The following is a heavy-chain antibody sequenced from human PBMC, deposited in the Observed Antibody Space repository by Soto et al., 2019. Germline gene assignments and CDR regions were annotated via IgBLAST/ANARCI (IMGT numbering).Heavy chain of an antibody. Sequence: GGSLRLSCAASGSTFSTYAMNWVRQAPGKGLEWVSGVNGGGDITYYADSVKGRFTISRDNSKNTLYLQMNSLRAEDTAVFYCARGHFGVTMDVWGQGTTVTVSS. CDR2: VNGGGDIT. CDR3: ARGHFGVTMDV. D-gene: IGHD3-3*01. V-gene: IGHV3-23*01. CDR1: GSTFSTYA. J-gene: IGHJ6*02.